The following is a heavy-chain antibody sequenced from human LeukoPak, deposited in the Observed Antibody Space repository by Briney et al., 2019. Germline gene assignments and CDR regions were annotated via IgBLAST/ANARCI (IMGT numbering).Heavy chain of an antibody. D-gene: IGHD2-2*01. Sequence: SETLSLTCTVSGGSISSGDYYWSCIRQPPGKGLEWIGYIYYSGSTYSNPSLKSRVTISVDTSKNQFSLKLSSVTAADTAVYYCARGFVVVPADLRWFDPWGQGALVTVSS. CDR1: GGSISSGDYY. CDR2: IYYSGST. CDR3: ARGFVVVPADLRWFDP. V-gene: IGHV4-30-4*01. J-gene: IGHJ5*02.